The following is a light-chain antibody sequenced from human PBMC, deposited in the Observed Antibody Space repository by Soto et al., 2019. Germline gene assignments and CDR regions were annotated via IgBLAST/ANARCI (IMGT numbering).Light chain of an antibody. Sequence: EIVMTQSPATLSLSPGERATPSCRASPSVSSNLAWYQQKPGQAPRLLIYGASTRATGIPARFSGSGSGTEFTLTISSLQSEDFAVYYCQQYNKWPPITFGQGTRLEIK. J-gene: IGKJ5*01. CDR1: PSVSSN. CDR2: GAS. V-gene: IGKV3-15*01. CDR3: QQYNKWPPIT.